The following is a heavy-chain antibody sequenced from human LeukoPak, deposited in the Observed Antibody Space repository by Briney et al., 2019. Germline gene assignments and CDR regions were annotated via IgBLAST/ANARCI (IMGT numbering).Heavy chain of an antibody. CDR3: SRDLMYYYASGSYSDTFDI. D-gene: IGHD3-22*01. Sequence: ASVKVSCKASGYTFNSYGISWVRQAPGQGLEWMGWVSTCNGDTNYAQNLQGRVTMTTDTSTSTAYMELRSLRSDDTAVYYCSRDLMYYYASGSYSDTFDIWGQGTMVTVSS. CDR2: VSTCNGDT. J-gene: IGHJ3*02. CDR1: GYTFNSYG. V-gene: IGHV1-18*01.